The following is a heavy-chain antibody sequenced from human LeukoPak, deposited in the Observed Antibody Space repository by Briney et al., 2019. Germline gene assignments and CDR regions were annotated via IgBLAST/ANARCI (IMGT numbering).Heavy chain of an antibody. J-gene: IGHJ4*02. V-gene: IGHV1-18*01. Sequence: GASVQVSCKASGYTFTSYGISWVRQAPGQGLEWMGWISAYNGNTNYAQKLQGRVTMSTDTSTSTAYMELRSLRSDDTAVYYCARDLIPYGDLNYFDYWGQGTLVTVSS. CDR3: ARDLIPYGDLNYFDY. D-gene: IGHD4-17*01. CDR2: ISAYNGNT. CDR1: GYTFTSYG.